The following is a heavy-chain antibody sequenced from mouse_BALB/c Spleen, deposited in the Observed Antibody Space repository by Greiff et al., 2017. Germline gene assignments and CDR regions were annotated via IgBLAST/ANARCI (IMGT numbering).Heavy chain of an antibody. V-gene: IGHV1-69*02. CDR2: IYPSDSYT. CDR1: GYTFTSYW. Sequence: QVQLQQPGAELVRPGASVKLSCKASGYTFTSYWINWVKQRPGQGLEWIGNIYPSDSYTNYNQKFKDKATLTVDKSSSTAYMQLSSPTSEDSAVYYCTREGLRRYLYFDVWGAGTTVTVSS. CDR3: TREGLRRYLYFDV. D-gene: IGHD2-4*01. J-gene: IGHJ1*01.